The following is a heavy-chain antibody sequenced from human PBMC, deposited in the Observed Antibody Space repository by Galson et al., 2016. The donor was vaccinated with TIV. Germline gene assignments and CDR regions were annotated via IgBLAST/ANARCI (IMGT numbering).Heavy chain of an antibody. CDR1: GGTFSSFV. J-gene: IGHJ6*02. D-gene: IGHD5-18*01. CDR2: IIPLFGEA. Sequence: SVKVSCKASGGTFSSFVVTWVRQAPGQGLEWMGGIIPLFGEAHYAQKFQGRVTISADESTSTVYMELRSLRSGDTAVYYCAKCRNTAMDTYYYYYGLDVWCQGTTVTVSS. CDR3: AKCRNTAMDTYYYYYGLDV. V-gene: IGHV1-69*13.